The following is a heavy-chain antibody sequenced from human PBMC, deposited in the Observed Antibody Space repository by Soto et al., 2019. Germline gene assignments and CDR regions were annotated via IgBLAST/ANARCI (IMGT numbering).Heavy chain of an antibody. CDR3: ARGTMVRGVIMSSVY. CDR1: GGTFSSYA. CDR2: ISAYNGNT. Sequence: ASVKVSCKASGGTFSSYAISWVRQAPGQGLEWMGWISAYNGNTNYAQKLQGRVTMTTDTSTSTAYMELRSLRSDDTAVYYCARGTMVRGVIMSSVYWGQGTLVTVSS. V-gene: IGHV1-18*01. D-gene: IGHD3-10*01. J-gene: IGHJ4*02.